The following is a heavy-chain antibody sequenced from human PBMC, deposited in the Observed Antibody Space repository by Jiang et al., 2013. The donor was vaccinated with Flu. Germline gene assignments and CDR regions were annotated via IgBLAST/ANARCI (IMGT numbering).Heavy chain of an antibody. V-gene: IGHV4-30-4*01. CDR3: ARADYYYYGVDV. CDR2: IYYTGST. J-gene: IGHJ6*02. Sequence: PGLVKPSQTLSLTCSVSGASISSGDYYWIWIRQPPGKGLEWIGYIYYTGSTHYNPSLKSRLTISADTPKNQFSLQLSSVIVADTAVYYCARADYYYYGVDVWGQGTTVTVSS. CDR1: GASISSGDYY.